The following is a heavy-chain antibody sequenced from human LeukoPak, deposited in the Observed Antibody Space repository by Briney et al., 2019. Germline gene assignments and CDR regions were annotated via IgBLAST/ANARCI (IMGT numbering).Heavy chain of an antibody. Sequence: PGGSLRLSCAVSGXTFSDYSMTWVRQVPGKGLFWVSGISAGGGSTYYADSVKGRFTISRDNSRNTLYLQMNSLSAEDTAIYYCAKDAAGPEYWGQGALVTVSS. CDR3: AKDAAGPEY. CDR1: GXTFSDYS. J-gene: IGHJ4*02. CDR2: ISAGGGST. D-gene: IGHD6-13*01. V-gene: IGHV3-23*01.